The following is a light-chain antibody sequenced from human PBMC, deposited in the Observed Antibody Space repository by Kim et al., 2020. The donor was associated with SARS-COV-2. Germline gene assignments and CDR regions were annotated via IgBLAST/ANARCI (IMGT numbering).Light chain of an antibody. CDR3: QQYDNLPT. CDR2: DAS. Sequence: SASVGDRVTITCQASQDISNYLNWYQQKPGKAPKLLIYDASNVETGVPSRFSGSGSGTDFTFTISSLQPEDIATYYCQQYDNLPTFGQGTRLEIK. V-gene: IGKV1-33*01. CDR1: QDISNY. J-gene: IGKJ5*01.